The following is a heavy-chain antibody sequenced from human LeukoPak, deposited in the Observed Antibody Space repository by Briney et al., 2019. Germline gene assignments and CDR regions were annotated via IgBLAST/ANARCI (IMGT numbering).Heavy chain of an antibody. CDR1: GGSISSYY. D-gene: IGHD5-24*01. CDR3: ARATDLEMATTYFDY. Sequence: SETLSLTCTVSGGSISSYYWSWIRQPPGKGLEWIGYIYYSGSTNYNPSLKSRVTMSVDTSKNQFSLKLSSVTAADTAVYYCARATDLEMATTYFDYWGQGTLVTVSS. CDR2: IYYSGST. V-gene: IGHV4-59*01. J-gene: IGHJ4*02.